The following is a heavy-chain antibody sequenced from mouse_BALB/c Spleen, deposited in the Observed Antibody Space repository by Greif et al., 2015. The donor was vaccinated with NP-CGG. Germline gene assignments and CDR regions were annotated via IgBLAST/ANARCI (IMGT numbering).Heavy chain of an antibody. J-gene: IGHJ4*01. CDR1: GYTFTSYV. CDR2: INPYNDGT. Sequence: VQLKQSGPELVKPGASVKMSCKASGYTFTSYVMHWVKQKPGQGLEWIGYINPYNDGTKYNEKFKGKATLTSDKSSSTAYMELSSLTSEDSAVYYCAKARPYYAMDYWGQGTSVTVSS. D-gene: IGHD1-2*01. CDR3: AKARPYYAMDY. V-gene: IGHV1-14*01.